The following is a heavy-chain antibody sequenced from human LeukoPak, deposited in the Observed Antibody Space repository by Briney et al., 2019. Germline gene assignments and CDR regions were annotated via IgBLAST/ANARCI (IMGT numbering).Heavy chain of an antibody. D-gene: IGHD6-19*01. J-gene: IGHJ4*02. V-gene: IGHV3-64D*09. CDR3: VKNGKSVAGTNHYYFDY. Sequence: PGGSLRLSCSASGLTFSSYAMHWVRQAPGKGLEYVSAISSNGGSTHYADSVKGRFTISRDNSKNTLSLQMTSLRAEDTAVYYCVKNGKSVAGTNHYYFDYWGQGTLVTVSS. CDR1: GLTFSSYA. CDR2: ISSNGGST.